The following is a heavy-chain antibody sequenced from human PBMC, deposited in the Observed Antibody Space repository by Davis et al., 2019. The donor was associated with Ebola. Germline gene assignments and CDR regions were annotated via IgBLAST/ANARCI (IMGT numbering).Heavy chain of an antibody. J-gene: IGHJ4*02. CDR2: IYSGGST. CDR1: GFTFSSYA. CDR3: ALHKGGYSSSFDY. V-gene: IGHV3-53*01. D-gene: IGHD6-13*01. Sequence: PGGSLRLSCAASGFTFSSYAMSWVRQAPGKGLEWVSVIYSGGSTYYADSVKGRFTISRDNSKNTLYLQMNSLRAEDTAVYYCALHKGGYSSSFDYWGQGTLVTVSS.